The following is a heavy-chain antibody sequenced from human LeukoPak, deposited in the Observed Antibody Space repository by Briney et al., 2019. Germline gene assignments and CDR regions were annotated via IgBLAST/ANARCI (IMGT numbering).Heavy chain of an antibody. Sequence: SETLSLTCSVSGGPFSGSYWSWIRQPPGKGLEWIGEINHSGTTNYNPSLASRVTVSVDTSKNQFSLKLTSVTAADTAVYYCARYRAFDIWGRGTLVTVSS. CDR1: GGPFSGSY. J-gene: IGHJ3*02. CDR2: INHSGTT. V-gene: IGHV4-34*01. CDR3: ARYRAFDI.